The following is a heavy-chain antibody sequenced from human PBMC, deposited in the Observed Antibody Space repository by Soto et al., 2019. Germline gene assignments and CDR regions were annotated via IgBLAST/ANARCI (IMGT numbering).Heavy chain of an antibody. CDR3: AKAAAIASTSLWGSGSYFSPYYFDY. D-gene: IGHD3-10*01. CDR2: ISGSGGST. J-gene: IGHJ4*02. CDR1: GFTLSSYA. V-gene: IGHV3-23*01. Sequence: TGGSLRLSCAASGFTLSSYAMNWVRQAPGKGLEWVSAISGSGGSTFYADSVKGRFTVSRDNSKKTLYLQMNSLRAEDTAVYYCAKAAAIASTSLWGSGSYFSPYYFDYCGQGTLVTVSS.